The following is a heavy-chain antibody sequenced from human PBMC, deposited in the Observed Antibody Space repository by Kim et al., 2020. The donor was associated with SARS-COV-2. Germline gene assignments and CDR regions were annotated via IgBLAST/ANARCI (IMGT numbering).Heavy chain of an antibody. V-gene: IGHV3-23*01. J-gene: IGHJ4*02. CDR3: AKGRSSSGYSATDY. Sequence: GGSLRLSCAASGFTFSNCAMSWVRQAPGKGLEWVSAISGSGGSTYYADSVKGRFTISRDNSKNTLYLQMNSLRAEDTAVYYCAKGRSSSGYSATDYWGQGTLVTVSS. CDR2: ISGSGGST. CDR1: GFTFSNCA. D-gene: IGHD6-25*01.